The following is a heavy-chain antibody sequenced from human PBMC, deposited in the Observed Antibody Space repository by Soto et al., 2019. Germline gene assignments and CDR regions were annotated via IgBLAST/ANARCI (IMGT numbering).Heavy chain of an antibody. D-gene: IGHD4-17*01. CDR3: ARARIGGDYDRAFDC. Sequence: ASVKVSCKASGYTFTTYYIHWVRQAPGQGLEWMGIINPSSGTTSYAQKFQGRVTMTRDTSTSTVYMELSSLRSEDTAVYYCARARIGGDYDRAFDCWGQGTLVTVSS. CDR2: INPSSGTT. V-gene: IGHV1-46*01. J-gene: IGHJ5*01. CDR1: GYTFTTYY.